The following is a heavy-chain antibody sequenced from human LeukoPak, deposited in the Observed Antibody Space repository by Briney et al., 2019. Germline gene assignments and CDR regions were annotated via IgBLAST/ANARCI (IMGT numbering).Heavy chain of an antibody. CDR1: GGSISSYY. V-gene: IGHV4-59*12. D-gene: IGHD2-2*01. CDR2: IYYTGST. CDR3: ARTNLPATQGAFDI. Sequence: SETLSLTCTVTGGSISSYYWSWIRQPPGKGLEWIGYIYYTGSTNYNPSLKSRVTISVDTSKNQFSLKLSSVTAADTAVYYCARTNLPATQGAFDIWGQGTMVTVSS. J-gene: IGHJ3*02.